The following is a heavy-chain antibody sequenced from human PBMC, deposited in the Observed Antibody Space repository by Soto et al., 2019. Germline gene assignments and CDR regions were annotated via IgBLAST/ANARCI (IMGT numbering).Heavy chain of an antibody. J-gene: IGHJ4*02. V-gene: IGHV3-7*04. CDR1: ESTIRRDW. CDR2: TNQDGSEK. Sequence: EVYLVESGGGVVQTGGSLRLSCAISESTIRRDWMNWVRQAPGKGLEWVAHTNQDGSEKYYVDSVKGRFTISRDNAKNSLFLQRDGLRAGDTAMYYCSGGVGDAFWGQGTLVTVSS. D-gene: IGHD1-26*01. CDR3: SGGVGDAF.